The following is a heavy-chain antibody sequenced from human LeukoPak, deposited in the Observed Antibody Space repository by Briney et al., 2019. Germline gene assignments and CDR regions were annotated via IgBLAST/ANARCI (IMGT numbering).Heavy chain of an antibody. CDR1: VGSISSSSYY. J-gene: IGHJ4*02. Sequence: SQTLSLTCTVSVGSISSSSYYWVWIRQPPGKGLERIGIIYYSRSTYYNPSLKSRVTISVDSSKNQSSLKLSSVTAADTAVYYCASRFYDFWSGYINFDYWGQGTLVTVSS. V-gene: IGHV4-39*01. D-gene: IGHD3-3*01. CDR2: IYYSRST. CDR3: ASRFYDFWSGYINFDY.